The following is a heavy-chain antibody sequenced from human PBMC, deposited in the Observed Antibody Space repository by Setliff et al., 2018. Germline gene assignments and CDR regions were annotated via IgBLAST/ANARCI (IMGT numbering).Heavy chain of an antibody. CDR1: GASISSRT. CDR2: MSFDGKNN. V-gene: IGHV3-30*04. J-gene: IGHJ4*02. Sequence: LSLTCTVSGASISSRTYYWTWIRQPPGKGLEWVAVMSFDGKNNYYADSVKGRFTISRGNSKNTLYLQMSSLKPEDTAVYYCARWTTAFDYWGQGTLVTVSS. D-gene: IGHD4-17*01. CDR3: ARWTTAFDY.